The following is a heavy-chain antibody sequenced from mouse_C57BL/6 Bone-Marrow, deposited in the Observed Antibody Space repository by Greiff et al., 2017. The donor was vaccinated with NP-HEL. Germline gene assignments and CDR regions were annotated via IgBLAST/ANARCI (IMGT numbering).Heavy chain of an antibody. J-gene: IGHJ4*01. CDR2: IWSGGST. CDR3: ARGTMVTTPYAMDY. CDR1: GFSLTSYG. V-gene: IGHV2-2*01. Sequence: QVQLKESGPGLVQPSQSLSITCTVSGFSLTSYGVHWVRQSPGKGLEWLGVIWSGGSTDYNAAFISRLSISKDNSKSQVFFKMNSLQADDTAIYYCARGTMVTTPYAMDYWGQGTSVTVSS. D-gene: IGHD2-1*01.